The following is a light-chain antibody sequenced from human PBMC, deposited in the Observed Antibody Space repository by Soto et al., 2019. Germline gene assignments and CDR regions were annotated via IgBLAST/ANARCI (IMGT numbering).Light chain of an antibody. V-gene: IGKV3-15*01. J-gene: IGKJ2*01. CDR2: GAY. Sequence: EIVMTQFPVTLSVSPGERATLSCRASQSVSTNLAWYQQKLGQAPRLLIYGAYNRATGIPARFSGSGSGTKFTLTISSLESEDFAVYYCQQYNKWPPYTFGQGTKVDIK. CDR3: QQYNKWPPYT. CDR1: QSVSTN.